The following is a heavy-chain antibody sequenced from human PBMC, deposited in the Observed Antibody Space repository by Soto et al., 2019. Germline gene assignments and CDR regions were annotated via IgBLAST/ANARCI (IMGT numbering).Heavy chain of an antibody. Sequence: QVQLQQWGAGLLKPSETLSLTCAVYGGSFSGYYWSWIRQPPGKGLEWIGEINHSGSTNYNPSLRSRVTISVDTSKNQFSLKLSSVTAADTAVYYCARGGGYCSGGSCYSSKAFDYWGQGTLVTVSS. V-gene: IGHV4-34*01. CDR2: INHSGST. J-gene: IGHJ4*02. CDR3: ARGGGYCSGGSCYSSKAFDY. D-gene: IGHD2-15*01. CDR1: GGSFSGYY.